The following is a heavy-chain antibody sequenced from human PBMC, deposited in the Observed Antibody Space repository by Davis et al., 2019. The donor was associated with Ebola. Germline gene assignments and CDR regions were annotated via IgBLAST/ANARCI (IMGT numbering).Heavy chain of an antibody. J-gene: IGHJ6*02. CDR3: TTELTVTTI. D-gene: IGHD4-11*01. Sequence: GESLKISCAASGFTFSNAWMNWVRQVPGKGLEWVGRIKSKPDGGATDYAAPAKGRFTISRDDSKNTAYLQMNSLKTEDTAVYYCTTELTVTTIWGQGTTVTVSS. CDR2: IKSKPDGGAT. V-gene: IGHV3-15*07. CDR1: GFTFSNAW.